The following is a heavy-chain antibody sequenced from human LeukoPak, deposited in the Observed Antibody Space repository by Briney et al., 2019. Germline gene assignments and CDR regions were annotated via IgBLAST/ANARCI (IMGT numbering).Heavy chain of an antibody. V-gene: IGHV4-31*03. CDR3: ARVWEAPAAIDAFDI. J-gene: IGHJ3*02. CDR2: IYYSGST. Sequence: SETLSLTCTVSGGSISSGGYYWSWIRQHPGKGPEWIGYIYYSGSTYYNPSLKSRVTISVDTSKNQFSLKLSSVTAADTAVYYCARVWEAPAAIDAFDIWGQRTMVTVSS. D-gene: IGHD2-2*01. CDR1: GGSISSGGYY.